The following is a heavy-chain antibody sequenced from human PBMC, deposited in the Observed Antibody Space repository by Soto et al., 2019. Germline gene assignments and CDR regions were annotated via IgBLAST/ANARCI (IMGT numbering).Heavy chain of an antibody. Sequence: QVELVQSGAEVKKPGSSVKVSCKTSGGTFSRNVISWVRQAPGQGLEWMGGIIPIFGATNYARKFQGRVTITADESTGTAYMEVGRLTSEDTAVYYCASGKSDDYGDYGWFDVWGQGTLVTVS. J-gene: IGHJ5*02. D-gene: IGHD4-17*01. CDR2: IIPIFGAT. V-gene: IGHV1-69*12. CDR1: GGTFSRNV. CDR3: ASGKSDDYGDYGWFDV.